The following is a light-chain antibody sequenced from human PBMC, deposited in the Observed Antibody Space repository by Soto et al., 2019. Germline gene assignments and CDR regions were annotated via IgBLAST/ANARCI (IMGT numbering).Light chain of an antibody. J-gene: IGLJ1*01. CDR2: GNS. CDR3: QSYDSSLSGYV. CDR1: SSYIGAGYN. Sequence: QSVLTQPPSVSGAPGQRVTISCTGSSSYIGAGYNVHWYQQLPGTAPNLLIYGNSNRPSGVPDRFSGSKSGTSASLAITGLQAEDEADYYCQSYDSSLSGYVFGTGTKLTVL. V-gene: IGLV1-40*01.